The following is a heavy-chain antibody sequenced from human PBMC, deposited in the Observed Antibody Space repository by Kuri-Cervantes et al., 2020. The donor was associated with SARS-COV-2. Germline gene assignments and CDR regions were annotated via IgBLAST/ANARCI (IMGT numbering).Heavy chain of an antibody. CDR2: IYYSGST. V-gene: IGHV4-59*01. Sequence: ESLKISCTVPGCSISSYYWSWIRQPPGKGLEWIGYIYYSGSTNYNPSLKSRVTISVDTSKNQFSLKPSSVTAANTAVYCCARVGITIFGVGPPMGYWGQGTMVTVSS. CDR1: GCSISSYY. J-gene: IGHJ4*02. CDR3: ARVGITIFGVGPPMGY. D-gene: IGHD3-3*01.